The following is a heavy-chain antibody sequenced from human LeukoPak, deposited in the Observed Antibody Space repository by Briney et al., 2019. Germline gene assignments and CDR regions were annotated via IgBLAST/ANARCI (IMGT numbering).Heavy chain of an antibody. D-gene: IGHD6-6*01. V-gene: IGHV5-51*01. CDR3: ARRSSSLSRWFDP. Sequence: GESLQISCKGSGYSFPNFWIGWVRQMPGKGLEWMGIIYPGDSETRYSPSFQGQVTISVDKSISTAYLQWSSLRASDTAMYYCARRSSSLSRWFDPWGQGTLVTVSS. J-gene: IGHJ5*02. CDR2: IYPGDSET. CDR1: GYSFPNFW.